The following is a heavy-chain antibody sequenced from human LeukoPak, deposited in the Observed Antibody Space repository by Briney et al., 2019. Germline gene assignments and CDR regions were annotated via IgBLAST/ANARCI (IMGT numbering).Heavy chain of an antibody. CDR2: IRYDGSKK. J-gene: IGHJ4*02. D-gene: IGHD5-18*01. CDR3: AKGAWIQLWTPFDY. Sequence: GGSLRLSCAASGFTFSSYGMHWVRQAPGKGLEWVAFIRYDGSKKYYADSVKGRFTISRDNSKNTLYLQMNSLRAEDTAVYYCAKGAWIQLWTPFDYWGQGTLVTVSS. V-gene: IGHV3-30*02. CDR1: GFTFSSYG.